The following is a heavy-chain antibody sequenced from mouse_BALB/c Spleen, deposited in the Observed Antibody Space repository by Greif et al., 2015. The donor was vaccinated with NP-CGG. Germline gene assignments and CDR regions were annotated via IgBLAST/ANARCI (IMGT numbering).Heavy chain of an antibody. CDR3: AREGGRLVNAMDY. D-gene: IGHD2-10*02. V-gene: IGHV5-17*02. Sequence: EVQGVESGGGLVQPGGSRKLSCAASGFTFSSFGMHWVRQAPEKGLEWVAYISSGSSTIYYADTVKGRFTISRDNPKNTLFLQMTSLRSEDTAMYYCAREGGRLVNAMDYWGQGTSVTVSS. CDR1: GFTFSSFG. CDR2: ISSGSSTI. J-gene: IGHJ4*01.